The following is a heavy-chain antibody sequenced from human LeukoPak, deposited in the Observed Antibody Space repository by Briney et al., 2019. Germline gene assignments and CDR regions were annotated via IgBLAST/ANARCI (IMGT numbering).Heavy chain of an antibody. V-gene: IGHV5-51*01. CDR1: GYSFTNYW. CDR3: WRRGEDGYSSGFDY. Sequence: GESLKISCKGSGYSFTNYWIGWVRQMPGKGLEWIGIIYPGDSDSRYSTSFQGQVHNYADKSISIGYLQGGSLKASDHARDFRWRRGEDGYSSGFDYWSQGTLVTVSS. CDR2: IYPGDSDS. D-gene: IGHD5-24*01. J-gene: IGHJ4*02.